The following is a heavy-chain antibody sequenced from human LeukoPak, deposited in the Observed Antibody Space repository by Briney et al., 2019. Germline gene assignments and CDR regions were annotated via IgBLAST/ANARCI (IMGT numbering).Heavy chain of an antibody. CDR2: IDTYRGST. Sequence: ASVKVSCKASGYTFTGYYIHWVRQAPGQGLEWMGWIDTYRGSTNYAQNLQGRVTVTTDTSTTTVYMELRSLRFDDTAVYYCARPNTDAAGYYFDYWGQGTLVTVSS. V-gene: IGHV1-18*04. CDR1: GYTFTGYY. D-gene: IGHD6-13*01. CDR3: ARPNTDAAGYYFDY. J-gene: IGHJ4*02.